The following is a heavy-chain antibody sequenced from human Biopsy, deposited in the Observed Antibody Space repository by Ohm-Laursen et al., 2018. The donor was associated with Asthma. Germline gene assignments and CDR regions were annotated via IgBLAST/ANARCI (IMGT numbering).Heavy chain of an antibody. CDR3: VKDTEETPTGYYTFEV. V-gene: IGHV3-23*01. D-gene: IGHD3-9*01. Sequence: SLRLSCTAPGFTFSSYALTWVRQAPGQGLEWVSGISGGGGLQYYADSVKGRFTISRDNSKNTLYLQMNSLRAEDTAVYYCVKDTEETPTGYYTFEVWGRGTMVTVSS. CDR1: GFTFSSYA. J-gene: IGHJ3*01. CDR2: ISGGGGLQ.